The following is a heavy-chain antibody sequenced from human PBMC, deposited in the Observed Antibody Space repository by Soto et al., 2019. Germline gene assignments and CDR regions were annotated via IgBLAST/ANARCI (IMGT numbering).Heavy chain of an antibody. V-gene: IGHV3-23*01. J-gene: IGHJ4*02. D-gene: IGHD3-9*01. CDR2: MSGSGGTT. CDR3: AKHLVVDILTGYYNVALDS. Sequence: GGSLRLSCAAPGFTFSTYAMSWVRQAPGKGLEWDSGMSGSGGTTYYADSVKGRFTISRDNSKNKLFMQLNSLRAEDTAVYYCAKHLVVDILTGYYNVALDSWGQGTLVTVSS. CDR1: GFTFSTYA.